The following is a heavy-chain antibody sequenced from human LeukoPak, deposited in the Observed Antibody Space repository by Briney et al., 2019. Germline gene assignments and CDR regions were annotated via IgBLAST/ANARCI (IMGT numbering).Heavy chain of an antibody. Sequence: GGSLRLSCTASGFTFSSYWMHWVRQAPGKGLVWVSRISVDGSSTTYADSVKGRFTISRDNAKDTLYLQMHSLRADDTAVYYCAGHHQAYSRTYWGQGTLVTVSS. V-gene: IGHV3-74*01. CDR3: AGHHQAYSRTY. CDR2: ISVDGSST. J-gene: IGHJ4*02. D-gene: IGHD1-26*01. CDR1: GFTFSSYW.